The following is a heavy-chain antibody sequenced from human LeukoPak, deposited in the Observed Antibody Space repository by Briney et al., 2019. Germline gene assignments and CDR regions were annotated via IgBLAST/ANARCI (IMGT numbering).Heavy chain of an antibody. CDR1: GYTFTSYY. D-gene: IGHD3-22*01. CDR3: AGALRSYSSEDY. V-gene: IGHV1-46*01. CDR2: INPGGGGT. J-gene: IGHJ4*02. Sequence: ASVKVSCKASGYTFTSYYMHWVRQAPGQGLEWMGIINPGGGGTSYAQKFQGRVTMTRDTSTNTVYMELSSLRSEDTAVYYCAGALRSYSSEDYWGQGTLVTVSS.